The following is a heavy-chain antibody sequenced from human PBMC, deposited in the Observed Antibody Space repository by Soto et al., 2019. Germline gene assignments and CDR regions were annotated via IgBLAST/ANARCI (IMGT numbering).Heavy chain of an antibody. CDR1: GYSFTSLD. D-gene: IGHD1-26*01. Sequence: QVQLVQSGAEVREPGASVKVSCKASGYSFTSLDINWVRQTTGQGDEWMGWMQPSSGRTGYAQKFQGRVTMTGDTSINTAYMELSSLTSDDTAFYYCARGVTAGVDYWGQGTLVTVSS. CDR3: ARGVTAGVDY. J-gene: IGHJ4*02. CDR2: MQPSSGRT. V-gene: IGHV1-8*01.